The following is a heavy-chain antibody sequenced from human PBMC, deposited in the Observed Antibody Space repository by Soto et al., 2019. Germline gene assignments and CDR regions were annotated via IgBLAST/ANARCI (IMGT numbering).Heavy chain of an antibody. CDR2: TDPSSGGK. J-gene: IGHJ6*02. D-gene: IGHD3-16*01. V-gene: IGHV3-23*01. Sequence: EGQLLESGGGLVQPGGSLRLSCAASGFNFSRYAMTWVRQTPGKGLEWVSTTDPSSGGKYYGDSVKGRFIISRDNSKSTLSLHMSTLRAEDTAIYYCAKEGGRSHSTFDLAYYYGVDIWGQGTTVTVSS. CDR1: GFNFSRYA. CDR3: AKEGGRSHSTFDLAYYYGVDI.